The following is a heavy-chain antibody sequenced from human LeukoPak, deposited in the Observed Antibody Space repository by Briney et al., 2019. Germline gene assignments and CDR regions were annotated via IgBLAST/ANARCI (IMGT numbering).Heavy chain of an antibody. J-gene: IGHJ4*02. CDR1: GFTVSSNS. V-gene: IGHV3-21*04. Sequence: GGSLRLSCTVSGFTVSSNSMSWVRQAPGKGLEWVSSISSSSSYIYYADSVKGRFTISRDNAKNSLYLQMNSLRAEDTAVYYCSRAGGYYFDYWGQGALVTVSS. CDR2: ISSSSSYI. D-gene: IGHD3-22*01. CDR3: SRAGGYYFDY.